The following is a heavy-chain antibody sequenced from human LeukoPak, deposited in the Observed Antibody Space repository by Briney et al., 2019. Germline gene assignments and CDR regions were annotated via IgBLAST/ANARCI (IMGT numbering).Heavy chain of an antibody. CDR3: ARGQDGVVVVAAGPGPWFDP. CDR1: GGSISSSSYY. Sequence: SETLSLTCTVSGGSISSSSYYWGWIRQPPGKGLEWIGSIYYSGSTYYNPSLKSRVTISVDTSKNQFSLKLSSVTAADTAVYYCARGQDGVVVVAAGPGPWFDPWGQGTLVTVSS. V-gene: IGHV4-39*07. CDR2: IYYSGST. D-gene: IGHD2-15*01. J-gene: IGHJ5*02.